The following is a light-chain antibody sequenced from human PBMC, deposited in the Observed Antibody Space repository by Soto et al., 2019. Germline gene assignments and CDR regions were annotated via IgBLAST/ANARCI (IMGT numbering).Light chain of an antibody. Sequence: GATATVSGWASQSVSRRLAWYQHRPGQSPRLLIPGASMRASGVPVRFSGSGSGTDFTLTISRLEPEDFAVYYCQHYGDTPIPFGLGTRPAIK. V-gene: IGKV3-20*01. CDR2: GAS. J-gene: IGKJ5*01. CDR3: QHYGDTPIP. CDR1: QSVSRR.